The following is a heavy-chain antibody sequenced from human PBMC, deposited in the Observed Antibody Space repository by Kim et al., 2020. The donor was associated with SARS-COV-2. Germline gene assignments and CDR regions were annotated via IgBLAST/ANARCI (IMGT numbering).Heavy chain of an antibody. J-gene: IGHJ6*02. Sequence: ASVKVSCKASGYTFTSYYMHWVRQAPGQGLEWMGIINPSGGSTSYAQKFQGRVTMTRDTSTSTVYMELSSLRSEDTAVYYCASLFGELYSPHYYGMDVWGQGTTVTVSS. CDR1: GYTFTSYY. V-gene: IGHV1-46*01. CDR2: INPSGGST. CDR3: ASLFGELYSPHYYGMDV. D-gene: IGHD3-10*02.